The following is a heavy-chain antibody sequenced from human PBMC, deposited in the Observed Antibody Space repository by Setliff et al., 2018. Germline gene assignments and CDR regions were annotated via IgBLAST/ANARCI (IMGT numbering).Heavy chain of an antibody. Sequence: PSETLSLTCTVSGGSVSNSGFFWGWLRQAPGKGLEWIGNIYDSGSSNYNASLKSRLIITRDTSKNQFSLKLTSVTAADTAVYYCGRGFSRTEGWGNWFDPWGQGILVTVSS. CDR1: GGSVSNSGFF. CDR2: IYDSGSS. V-gene: IGHV4-39*01. CDR3: GRGFSRTEGWGNWFDP. D-gene: IGHD3-3*02. J-gene: IGHJ5*02.